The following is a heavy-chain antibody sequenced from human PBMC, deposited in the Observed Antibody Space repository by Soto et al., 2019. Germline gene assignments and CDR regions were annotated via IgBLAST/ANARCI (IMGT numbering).Heavy chain of an antibody. CDR3: AHRVIAAAGDWFDP. CDR2: IYWDDDK. CDR1: GFSLGTSGVG. J-gene: IGHJ5*02. V-gene: IGHV2-5*02. Sequence: SGPTLVNPTQTLTLTCTFSGFSLGTSGVGVGWIRQPPGKALEWLALIYWDDDKRYSPSLKSRLTITKDTSKNQVVLTMANMDPVDTATYYCAHRVIAAAGDWFDPWGQGTLVTVSS. D-gene: IGHD6-13*01.